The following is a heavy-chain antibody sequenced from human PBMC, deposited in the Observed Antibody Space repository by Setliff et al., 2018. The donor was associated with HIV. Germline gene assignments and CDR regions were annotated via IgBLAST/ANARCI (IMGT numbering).Heavy chain of an antibody. J-gene: IGHJ4*02. CDR3: ASVTLFVRFDF. CDR2: IVPILNTG. V-gene: IGHV1-69*13. Sequence: SVKVSCKASGGTFRSHEISWVRQAPGQGLEWMGGIVPILNTGNYAPKFQGRVTITADESTTTAYMELSSLTAADTAMYYCASVTLFVRFDFWGLGTLVTVSS. D-gene: IGHD3-10*02. CDR1: GGTFRSHE.